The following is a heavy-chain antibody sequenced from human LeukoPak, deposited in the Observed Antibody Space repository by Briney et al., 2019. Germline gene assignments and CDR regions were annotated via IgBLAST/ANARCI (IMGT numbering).Heavy chain of an antibody. CDR2: ISGSGGST. D-gene: IGHD2-21*02. CDR3: ARDVEVCRIGACYWTTFDC. V-gene: IGHV3-23*01. J-gene: IGHJ4*02. CDR1: GFTFSNYA. Sequence: PGGSLRLSCAASGFTFSNYAMTWVRQAPGWGLEWVSTISGSGGSTYYADSVKGRFTISRDTASDTVNLQMNSLRAEDTAVYYCARDVEVCRIGACYWTTFDCWGQGTLVTVSS.